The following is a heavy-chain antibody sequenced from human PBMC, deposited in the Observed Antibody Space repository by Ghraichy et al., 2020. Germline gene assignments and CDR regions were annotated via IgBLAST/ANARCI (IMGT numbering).Heavy chain of an antibody. V-gene: IGHV4-34*01. CDR3: ARGSSWYRAGAFDI. Sequence: SETLSLTCAVYGGSFSGYYCSWIRQRPGTGLEWIGEINHSGSTNYNPSRNSRVTISVDTSKNQFSLKLSSVTAADTAVNYCARGSSWYRAGAFDIWGQGKMLTVSS. J-gene: IGHJ3*02. D-gene: IGHD6-13*01. CDR1: GGSFSGYY. CDR2: INHSGST.